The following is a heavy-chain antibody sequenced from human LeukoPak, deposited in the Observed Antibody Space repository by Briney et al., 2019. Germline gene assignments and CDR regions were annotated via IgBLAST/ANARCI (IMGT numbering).Heavy chain of an antibody. D-gene: IGHD4-17*01. CDR2: ITENGANT. CDR3: IVFGDSNH. J-gene: IGHJ5*02. CDR1: GFPFTSYA. V-gene: IGHV3-23*01. Sequence: GGSLRLSCAASGFPFTSYAMNWVRQAPGKRLEWVSSITENGANTYYADSVKGRFTISRDTSKNTLYLQINSLRVEDTAVYYCIVFGDSNHWGQGTLVTVSS.